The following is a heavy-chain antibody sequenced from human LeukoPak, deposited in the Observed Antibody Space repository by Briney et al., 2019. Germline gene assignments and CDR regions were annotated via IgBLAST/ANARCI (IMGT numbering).Heavy chain of an antibody. J-gene: IGHJ4*02. CDR3: ARGYCSSTSCYKARLPYFDY. CDR1: GGSFSGYY. D-gene: IGHD2-2*02. V-gene: IGHV4-34*01. CDR2: INHSGST. Sequence: SETLSLTCAVYGGSFSGYYWSWIRQPPGKGLEWIGEINHSGSTNYNPSLMSRVTISVDTSKNQFSLKLSSVTAADTAVYYCARGYCSSTSCYKARLPYFDYWGQGTLVTVSS.